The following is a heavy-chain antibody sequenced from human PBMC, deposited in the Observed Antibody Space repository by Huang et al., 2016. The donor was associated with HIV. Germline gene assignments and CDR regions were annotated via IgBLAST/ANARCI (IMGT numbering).Heavy chain of an antibody. Sequence: QVQLVQSGAEVKTPGSSVKVSCKASGGTFSKYAISWVRQAPGQGLEGKGGINPMFGKPNYPRKFQGRVTITANDSTRTTDVKVSSLRSEDAALYYCARGQLGSYGDYDVLYWGQGTLVTVSS. CDR1: GGTFSKYA. V-gene: IGHV1-69*13. J-gene: IGHJ4*02. CDR3: ARGQLGSYGDYDVLY. D-gene: IGHD4-17*01. CDR2: INPMFGKP.